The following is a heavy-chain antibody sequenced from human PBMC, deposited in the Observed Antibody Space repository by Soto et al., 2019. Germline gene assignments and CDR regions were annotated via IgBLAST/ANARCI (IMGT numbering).Heavy chain of an antibody. CDR1: RFIFIRYW. Sequence: GGSLIFSCTASRFIFIRYWMSWVRQAPGKGLEWVAMIKTDGFEKYYVDSVKGRFTISRDDAKNSLYLQMNSLRAEDTALYYCASLDTAMIGDAYWGQGTQVTVSS. J-gene: IGHJ4*02. CDR3: ASLDTAMIGDAY. V-gene: IGHV3-7*01. CDR2: IKTDGFEK. D-gene: IGHD5-18*01.